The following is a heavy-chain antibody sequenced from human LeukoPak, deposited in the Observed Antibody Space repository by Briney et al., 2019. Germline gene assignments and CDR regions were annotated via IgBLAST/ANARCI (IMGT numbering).Heavy chain of an antibody. CDR1: GGSISSGSYY. CDR2: IYTSGST. J-gene: IGHJ4*02. CDR3: ARHDCSGGSCYHIDY. D-gene: IGHD2-15*01. V-gene: IGHV4-61*02. Sequence: SETLSLTCTVSGGSISSGSYYWSWIRQPAGKGLEWIGRIYTSGSTNYNPSLKSRVTISVDTAKNQFSLKLSSVTAADTAVYYCARHDCSGGSCYHIDYWGQGTLVTVSS.